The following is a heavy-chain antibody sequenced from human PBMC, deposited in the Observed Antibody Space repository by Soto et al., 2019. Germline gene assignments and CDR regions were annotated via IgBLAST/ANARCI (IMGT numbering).Heavy chain of an antibody. V-gene: IGHV1-69*06. CDR3: SRGPRDRDGFSL. Sequence: QVQLVQSGAEVKKPGSSVKVSCKASGGNFNNYAISWVRQAPAQGLQWMGGIIPIIDTTHYAQKLQGRVTIRADRGRTTVYMAVTGLTYDDAATYFCSRGPRDRDGFSLWGQGTVVTVSS. D-gene: IGHD2-21*02. CDR2: IIPIIDTT. CDR1: GGNFNNYA. J-gene: IGHJ3*01.